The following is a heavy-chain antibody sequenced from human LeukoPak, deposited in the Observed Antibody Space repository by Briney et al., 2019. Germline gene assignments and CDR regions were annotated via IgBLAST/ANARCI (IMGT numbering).Heavy chain of an antibody. CDR2: INAGNGNT. CDR3: ARDGSSMAGNGMDV. Sequence: GASVKVSCKASGYTFTSYAMHWVRQAPGQRLEWMGWINAGNGNTKYSQKFQGRVTITRDTSASTAYMELRSLRSDDTAVYYCARDGSSMAGNGMDVWGQGTTVTVSS. CDR1: GYTFTSYA. D-gene: IGHD2/OR15-2a*01. J-gene: IGHJ6*02. V-gene: IGHV1-3*01.